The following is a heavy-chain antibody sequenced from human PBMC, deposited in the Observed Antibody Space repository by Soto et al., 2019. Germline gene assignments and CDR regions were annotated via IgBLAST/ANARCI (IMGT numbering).Heavy chain of an antibody. D-gene: IGHD3-3*02. Sequence: QVQLVESGGGVVQPGRSLRVSCAASGFTFRSHGMHWVLQAPGKGLEWVAVIWYDGSTKYFADSVKGRFTISRDNSKNTLYLQMNSLRAEDTAVYYCARATGVLGNDGFDIWGQGTMVTVSS. CDR2: IWYDGSTK. J-gene: IGHJ3*02. CDR3: ARATGVLGNDGFDI. CDR1: GFTFRSHG. V-gene: IGHV3-33*01.